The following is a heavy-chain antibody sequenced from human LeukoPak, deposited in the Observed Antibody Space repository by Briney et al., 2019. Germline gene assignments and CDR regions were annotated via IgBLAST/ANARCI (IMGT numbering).Heavy chain of an antibody. V-gene: IGHV4-34*01. Sequence: SETLSLTCAVYGGSFSGYYWSWIRQTPGKGLEWIGEINHSGSTNYNPSLKSRVTISVDTSKNQFSLKLSSVTAADTAVYYCARGYCSSTSCYWRHYYYYYGMDVWGQGTTVTVSS. CDR2: INHSGST. CDR1: GGSFSGYY. CDR3: ARGYCSSTSCYWRHYYYYYGMDV. D-gene: IGHD2-2*01. J-gene: IGHJ6*02.